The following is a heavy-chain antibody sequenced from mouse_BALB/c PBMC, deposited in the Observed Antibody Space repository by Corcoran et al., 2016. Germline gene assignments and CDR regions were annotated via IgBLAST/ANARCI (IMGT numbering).Heavy chain of an antibody. CDR3: ARKDWYFDV. J-gene: IGHJ1*01. CDR2: VNPYNGGT. CDR1: GYTFTDYY. V-gene: IGHV1-19*01. Sequence: EVQLQQSGPELVKPGASVTMSCKASGYTFTDYYMDWVKQSHGESFEWIGRVNPYNGGTSYNQKFKGKATLTVDKSSSTAYMELNSLTSEDSAVYYCARKDWYFDVWGAGTTVTVSS.